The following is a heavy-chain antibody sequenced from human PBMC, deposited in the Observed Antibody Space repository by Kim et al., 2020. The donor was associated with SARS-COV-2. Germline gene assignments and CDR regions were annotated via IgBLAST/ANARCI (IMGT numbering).Heavy chain of an antibody. CDR2: IKSKTDGGTT. D-gene: IGHD3-22*01. J-gene: IGHJ4*02. CDR1: GFTFSNAW. Sequence: GGSLRLSCAASGFTFSNAWMSWVRQAPGKGLEWVGRIKSKTDGGTTDYAAPVNGRFTISRDDSKNTLYLQMNSLKTEDTAVYYCTTVSSYYYDSSGYYRRSDYWGQGTLVTVSS. CDR3: TTVSSYYYDSSGYYRRSDY. V-gene: IGHV3-15*01.